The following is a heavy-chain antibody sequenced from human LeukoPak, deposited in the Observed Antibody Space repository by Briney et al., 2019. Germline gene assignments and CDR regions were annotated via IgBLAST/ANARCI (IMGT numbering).Heavy chain of an antibody. CDR2: IKQDGSEK. CDR3: ARDGYPFDL. J-gene: IGHJ4*02. V-gene: IGHV3-7*01. CDR1: GFRFSSYW. D-gene: IGHD1-1*01. Sequence: PGGSLRLSCAASGFRFSSYWMSWVRQAAGKGLEWVANIKQDGSEKYYVDSVKGRFTISRDNAKNSLYLQMNSLRAADTAVYYCARDGYPFDLWGQGTLVTDSA.